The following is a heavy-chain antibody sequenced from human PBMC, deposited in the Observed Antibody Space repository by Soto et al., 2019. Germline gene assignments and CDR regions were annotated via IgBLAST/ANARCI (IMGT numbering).Heavy chain of an antibody. V-gene: IGHV5-10-1*01. J-gene: IGHJ4*02. CDR3: ARQIYDSDTGPNFQYYFDS. CDR2: IDPSDSQT. CDR1: GYSFAGYW. Sequence: ESLKISFKGSGYSFAGYWITWVRQKPGKGLEWMGRIDPSDSQTYYSPSFRGHVTISVTKSITTVFLQWSSLRASDTAMYYCARQIYDSDTGPNFQYYFDSWGQGTPVTVSS. D-gene: IGHD3-22*01.